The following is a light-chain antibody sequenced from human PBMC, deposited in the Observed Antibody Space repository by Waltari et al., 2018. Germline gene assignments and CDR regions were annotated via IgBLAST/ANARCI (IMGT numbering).Light chain of an antibody. CDR2: QDN. Sequence: SYELTQPPSVSMSPGQTASIACSGDKLEDKYASWYQQKPGQSPVLVIYQDNRRPSGIPERFSGSTSGNTATLTISGTQAMDEADYYCQAWDRNTYVVFGGGTKLTVL. CDR1: KLEDKY. J-gene: IGLJ2*01. V-gene: IGLV3-1*01. CDR3: QAWDRNTYVV.